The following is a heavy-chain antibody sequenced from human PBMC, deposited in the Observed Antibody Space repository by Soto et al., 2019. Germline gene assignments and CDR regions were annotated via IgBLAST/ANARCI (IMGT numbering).Heavy chain of an antibody. V-gene: IGHV4-39*01. Sequence: QLQLQESGPGLVKPSETLSLTCTVSGGSISSSSYYWGWIRQPPGRGLEWIGSIYYSGSTYYNPSLKSRVTISVDTSKDPFSLKLSSVTDADTAVYYCASHVIVATIPSRWFDTWGQGTLVTVSS. J-gene: IGHJ5*02. D-gene: IGHD5-12*01. CDR1: GGSISSSSYY. CDR2: IYYSGST. CDR3: ASHVIVATIPSRWFDT.